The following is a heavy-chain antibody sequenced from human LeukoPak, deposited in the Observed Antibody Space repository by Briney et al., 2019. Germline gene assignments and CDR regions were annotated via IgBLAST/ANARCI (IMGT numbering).Heavy chain of an antibody. CDR2: IIPIFGTA. V-gene: IGHV1-69*05. CDR1: GGTFSSYA. CDR3: ARSGGRGRGNYLDV. Sequence: SVKVSCKASGGTFSSYAISRVRQAPGQGLEWMGGIIPIFGTANYAQKFQGRVTITTDESTSTAYMELSSLRSEDTAVYYCARSGGRGRGNYLDVWGRGTTVTVSS. J-gene: IGHJ6*03. D-gene: IGHD3-10*01.